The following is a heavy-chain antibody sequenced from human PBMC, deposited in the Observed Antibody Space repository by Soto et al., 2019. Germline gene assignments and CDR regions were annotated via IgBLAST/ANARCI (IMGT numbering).Heavy chain of an antibody. CDR2: IYYSGST. CDR1: GGSISSGVYY. D-gene: IGHD4-17*01. V-gene: IGHV4-31*03. Sequence: PSETLSLTCTVSGGSISSGVYYWSWIRQHPGKGLEWIGYIYYSGSTYYNPSLKSRVTISVDTSKNQFSLKLSSVTAADTAVYYCARGSVGDYDWSDPWGQGTLVTVSS. J-gene: IGHJ5*02. CDR3: ARGSVGDYDWSDP.